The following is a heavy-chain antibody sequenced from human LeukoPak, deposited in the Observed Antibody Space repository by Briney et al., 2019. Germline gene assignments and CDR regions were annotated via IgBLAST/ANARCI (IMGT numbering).Heavy chain of an antibody. J-gene: IGHJ4*02. V-gene: IGHV4-59*11. Sequence: PSETLSLTCTVSGGSMNNHYWTWIRQPPGKGLELIGHIYSSGTTAYTPSLKSRVTMSIDTSKNQFSLNVFSVTAADSAVYYCARFNSGCSEASCYVHYWGQGTLVTVSS. CDR3: ARFNSGCSEASCYVHY. CDR2: IYSSGTT. CDR1: GGSMNNHY. D-gene: IGHD2-2*01.